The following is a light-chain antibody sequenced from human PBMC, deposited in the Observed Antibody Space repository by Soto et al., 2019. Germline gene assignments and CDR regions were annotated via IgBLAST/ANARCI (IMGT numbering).Light chain of an antibody. J-gene: IGKJ4*01. CDR1: QSVRSY. CDR2: GAS. CDR3: QHRSN. Sequence: IVLTQSPATLSLSPGERATLSCRASQSVRSYIAWYQQKPGQAPRLLVYGASNRATGIPARFSGSASGTDFTLTISSLEPEDFAIYYCQHRSNFGGGTKVDI. V-gene: IGKV3-11*01.